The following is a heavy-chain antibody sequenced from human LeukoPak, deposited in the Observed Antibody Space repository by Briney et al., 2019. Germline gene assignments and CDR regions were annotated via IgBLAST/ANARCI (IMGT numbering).Heavy chain of an antibody. CDR2: IIPIFGTA. J-gene: IGHJ4*02. V-gene: IGHV1-69*13. D-gene: IGHD3-22*01. Sequence: SVKVSCKASGGTFSSYAISWVRQAPGQGLEWMGGIIPIFGTANYAQKFQGRVTITANESTSTAYMELSSLRSEDTAVYYCARTGRRYYDSSGYYYDYWGQGTLVTVSS. CDR3: ARTGRRYYDSSGYYYDY. CDR1: GGTFSSYA.